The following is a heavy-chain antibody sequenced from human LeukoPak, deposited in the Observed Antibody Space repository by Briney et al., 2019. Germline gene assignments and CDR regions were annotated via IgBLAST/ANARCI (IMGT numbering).Heavy chain of an antibody. Sequence: GSLRLSCAASGFTFSTYSMKWVRQAPGKGLEWVSYISDSGAMYYADSVRGRFTISRVNAQNSLFLQMNSLRAEDTAVYYCARDGGYRGYDADCWGQGTLVTVSS. CDR1: GFTFSTYS. CDR3: ARDGGYRGYDADC. CDR2: ISDSGAM. D-gene: IGHD5-12*01. J-gene: IGHJ4*02. V-gene: IGHV3-48*01.